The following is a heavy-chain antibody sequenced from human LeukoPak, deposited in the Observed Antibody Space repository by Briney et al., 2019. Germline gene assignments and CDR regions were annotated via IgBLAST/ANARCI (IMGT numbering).Heavy chain of an antibody. Sequence: ASVKVSCKASGYTFTGYYMHWVRQAPGQGLEWMGLINPNSGGTNYAQKFQGRVTMTRDTSISTAYMELSRLRSDDTAVYYCAREISYGSGSYFDYWGQGTLVTVSS. CDR2: INPNSGGT. CDR3: AREISYGSGSYFDY. V-gene: IGHV1-2*02. D-gene: IGHD3-10*01. CDR1: GYTFTGYY. J-gene: IGHJ4*02.